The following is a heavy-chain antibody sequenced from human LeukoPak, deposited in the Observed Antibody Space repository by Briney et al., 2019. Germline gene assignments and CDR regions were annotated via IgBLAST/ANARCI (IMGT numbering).Heavy chain of an antibody. CDR2: IYYSGST. CDR1: GGSISSYY. J-gene: IGHJ3*02. CDR3: ARVDVSRVFEAFDI. D-gene: IGHD6-6*01. Sequence: SETLSLTCTVSGGSISSYYWSWIRQPPGKGLEWIGYIYYSGSTNYNPSLKSRVTISVDTSKNQFSLKLSSVTAADTAVYYCARVDVSRVFEAFDIWGQGTMVTVSS. V-gene: IGHV4-59*08.